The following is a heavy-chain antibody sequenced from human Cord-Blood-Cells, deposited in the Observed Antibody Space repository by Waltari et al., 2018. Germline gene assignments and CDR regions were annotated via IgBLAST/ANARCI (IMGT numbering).Heavy chain of an antibody. V-gene: IGHV4-34*01. D-gene: IGHD3-10*01. CDR3: ARLSGSYPYDAFDI. CDR1: GGSFSGYY. CDR2: INHSGST. J-gene: IGHJ3*02. Sequence: QVQLQQWGAGLLKPSETQSLTCAVYGGSFSGYYWSWIRQPPGKGLEWIGEINHSGSTNYNPSLKSRVTISVDTSKNQFSLKLSSVTAADTAVYYCARLSGSYPYDAFDIWGQGTMVTVSS.